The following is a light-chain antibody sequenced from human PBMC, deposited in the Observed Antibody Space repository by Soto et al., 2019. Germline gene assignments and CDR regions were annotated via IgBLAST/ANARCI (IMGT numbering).Light chain of an antibody. CDR2: KVS. J-gene: IGKJ5*01. Sequence: VVLTHSPLSLAVTPGQPSLISFRSNQMFVSSDGIAYFSWFQQRPGRSPRSLIYKVSNRESGVQDRFSGSGSGSDFALKIRRVEDDDVGVYYCMQATHWPITCGQGTRLEIK. V-gene: IGKV2-30*01. CDR3: MQATHWPIT. CDR1: QMFVSSDGIAY.